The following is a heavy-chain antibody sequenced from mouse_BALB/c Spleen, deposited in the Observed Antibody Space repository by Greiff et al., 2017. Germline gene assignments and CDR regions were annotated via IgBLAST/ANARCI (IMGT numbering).Heavy chain of an antibody. V-gene: IGHV5-6-5*01. Sequence: EVKLVESGGGLVKPGGSLKLSCAASGFTFSSYAMSWVRQTPEKRLEWVASISSGGSTYYPDSVKGRFTISRDNARNILYLQMSSLRSEDTAMYYCARVGLTTAFDYWGQGTTLTVSS. J-gene: IGHJ2*01. D-gene: IGHD1-2*01. CDR1: GFTFSSYA. CDR3: ARVGLTTAFDY. CDR2: ISSGGST.